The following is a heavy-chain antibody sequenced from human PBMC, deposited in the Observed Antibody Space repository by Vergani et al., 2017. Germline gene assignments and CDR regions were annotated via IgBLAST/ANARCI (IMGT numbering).Heavy chain of an antibody. CDR3: ARDFAGECNSDRCYTGGL. J-gene: IGHJ4*02. CDR1: SYTFTAYG. CDR2: ITAYNGDP. Sequence: QVQLVQSGAEMKKPGASVKVSCKASSYTFTAYGISWVRQAPGQGLEWLGWITAYNGDPKYTRRLQDRITLTTDPSTATVYLELRSLRSDDTAVYYCARDFAGECNSDRCYTGGLWGQGTLVTVSS. D-gene: IGHD2/OR15-2a*01. V-gene: IGHV1-18*01.